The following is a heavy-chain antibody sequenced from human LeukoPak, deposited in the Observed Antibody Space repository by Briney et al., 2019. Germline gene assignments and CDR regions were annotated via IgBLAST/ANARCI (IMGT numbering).Heavy chain of an antibody. CDR3: ARTIVATILYYYYYMDV. J-gene: IGHJ6*03. Sequence: KPSETLSLTCAVYGGSFSGYYWSWIRQPPGKGLEWIGEINHSGSTNYNPSLKSRVTISVDTSKNQFSLKLSSVTAADTAVYYCARTIVATILYYYYYMDVWGKGTTVTVSS. V-gene: IGHV4-34*01. CDR1: GGSFSGYY. D-gene: IGHD5-12*01. CDR2: INHSGST.